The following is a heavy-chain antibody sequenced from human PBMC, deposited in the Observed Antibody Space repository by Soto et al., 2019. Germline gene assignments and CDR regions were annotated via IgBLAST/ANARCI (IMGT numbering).Heavy chain of an antibody. V-gene: IGHV1-2*02. CDR1: GYTFSGNY. Sequence: QVQLVQSGPEVKKPGASVKVACKGSGYTFSGNYIHWVRQAPGQGLAWVGYINPNSGGANYAPSFRGRVAMTRDTSINTVYMELSGLTSDDTAVYYCARSVYYYGSSGXXXDXWGQXTLVTVSS. CDR3: ARSVYYYGSSGXXXDX. D-gene: IGHD3-22*01. CDR2: INPNSGGA. J-gene: IGHJ4*02.